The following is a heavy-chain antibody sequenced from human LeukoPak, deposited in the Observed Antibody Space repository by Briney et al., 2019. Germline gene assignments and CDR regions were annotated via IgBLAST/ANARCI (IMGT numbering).Heavy chain of an antibody. V-gene: IGHV1-2*02. Sequence: ASLKLSCKASGYTITGYYMHWVRQAPGQGLEWMGWINPNSGGTNYAQKFQGRVTMTRDTSISTAYMELSRLRSDDTAVYYCARDSDSSSWYGRRYYFDYWGQGTLVTVSS. CDR2: INPNSGGT. D-gene: IGHD6-13*01. J-gene: IGHJ4*02. CDR1: GYTITGYY. CDR3: ARDSDSSSWYGRRYYFDY.